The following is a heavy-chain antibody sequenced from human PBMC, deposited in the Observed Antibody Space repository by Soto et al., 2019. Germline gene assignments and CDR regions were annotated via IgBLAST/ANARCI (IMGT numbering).Heavy chain of an antibody. Sequence: GGSLRLSCAASGFTFSSYSMNWVRQAPGKGLEWVSSISSSSSYIYYADSVKGRFTISRDNAKNSLYLQMNSLRAEDTAVYYCASSSERLLYLRPEPHPWGQGTLGTLSS. J-gene: IGHJ5*01. CDR2: ISSSSSYI. CDR1: GFTFSSYS. V-gene: IGHV3-21*01. CDR3: ASSSERLLYLRPEPHP. D-gene: IGHD3-3*01.